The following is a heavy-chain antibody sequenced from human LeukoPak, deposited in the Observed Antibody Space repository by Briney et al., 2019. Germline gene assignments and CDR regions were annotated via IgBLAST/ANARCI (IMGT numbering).Heavy chain of an antibody. CDR3: ARAQAGGDNYYNSGSSPNPHY. J-gene: IGHJ4*02. V-gene: IGHV3-48*02. CDR1: GFTFNSYN. D-gene: IGHD3-10*01. Sequence: GGSVRLSCAASGFTFNSYNMLWVRQAPGKGLEGVSYISSTSNTIDYADSVQGRFTITRDNAKNALYLQMNSLRDEDTVVYYCARAQAGGDNYYNSGSSPNPHYWGERTLVTVSS. CDR2: ISSTSNTI.